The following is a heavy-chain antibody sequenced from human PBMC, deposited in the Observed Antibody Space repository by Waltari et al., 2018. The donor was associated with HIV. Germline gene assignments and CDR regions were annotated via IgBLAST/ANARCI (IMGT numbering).Heavy chain of an antibody. Sequence: QAQFVQSGAEVKKPGASVNISCEVSGNTFTTYVIHWLRQAPGHRPEWMGLINPVTGRKQFAQQCKGRLNFTGDTTAHVAYMALSALRFEDTAVYYCARGAYSRRTSTSSRLWASWGQGTPVTVSS. CDR1: GNTFTTYV. V-gene: IGHV1-3*01. CDR2: INPVTGRK. J-gene: IGHJ5*02. CDR3: ARGAYSRRTSTSSRLWAS. D-gene: IGHD2-21*01.